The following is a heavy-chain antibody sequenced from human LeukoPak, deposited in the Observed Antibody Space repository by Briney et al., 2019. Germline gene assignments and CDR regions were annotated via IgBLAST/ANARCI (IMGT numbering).Heavy chain of an antibody. V-gene: IGHV3-30*18. Sequence: GGSLRLSCAASGFTFSSYGVHWVRQAPGKGLEWVAVISYDGSNKYYADSVKGRFTISRDNSKNTLYLQMNSLRAEDTAVYYCAKGFAYYYDSSGYQIDYWGQGTLVTVSS. J-gene: IGHJ4*02. CDR1: GFTFSSYG. CDR3: AKGFAYYYDSSGYQIDY. CDR2: ISYDGSNK. D-gene: IGHD3-22*01.